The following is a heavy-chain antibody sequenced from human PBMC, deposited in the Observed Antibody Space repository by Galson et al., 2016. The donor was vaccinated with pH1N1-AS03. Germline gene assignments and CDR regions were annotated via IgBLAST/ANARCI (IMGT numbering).Heavy chain of an antibody. Sequence: SLRLSCAASGFTFDDYAMHWVRQAPGRGLEWIGRIKSNADGATTDSAAPVQGRFTISRDDSKNTLYLQMNGLKIEDTAVYYCVRTLLYCRVTCPAYFDNWGQGTLVTVSS. J-gene: IGHJ4*02. CDR3: VRTLLYCRVTCPAYFDN. CDR1: GFTFDDYA. CDR2: IKSNADGATT. D-gene: IGHD2-15*01. V-gene: IGHV3-15*01.